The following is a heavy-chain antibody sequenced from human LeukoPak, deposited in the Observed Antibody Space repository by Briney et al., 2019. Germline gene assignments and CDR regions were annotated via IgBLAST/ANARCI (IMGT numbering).Heavy chain of an antibody. CDR3: AREARSMTTVNRYFDY. CDR2: IYYSGST. J-gene: IGHJ4*02. CDR1: GGSFSGYY. D-gene: IGHD4-17*01. Sequence: PSETLSLTCAVYGGSFSGYYWSWIRQHPGKGLEWIGYIYYSGSTYYNPSLKSRVTISVDTSKNQFSLKLSSVTAADTAVYYCAREARSMTTVNRYFDYWGQGTLVTVSS. V-gene: IGHV4-31*11.